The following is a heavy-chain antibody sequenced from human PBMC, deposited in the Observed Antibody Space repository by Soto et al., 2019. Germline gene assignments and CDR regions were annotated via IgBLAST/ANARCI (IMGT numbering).Heavy chain of an antibody. V-gene: IGHV1-46*01. CDR2: INPSGGST. J-gene: IGHJ6*02. D-gene: IGHD3-3*01. CDR1: GYTFTSYY. Sequence: QVQLVQSGAEVKKPGASVKVSCKASGYTFTSYYMHWVRQAPGQGLEWMGIINPSGGSTSYAQKFQGRVTMTRDTSTSTVYMELSSLRSEDTAVYYCARDVLYDFWSGYSYYYGMDVWGQGTTVTVSS. CDR3: ARDVLYDFWSGYSYYYGMDV.